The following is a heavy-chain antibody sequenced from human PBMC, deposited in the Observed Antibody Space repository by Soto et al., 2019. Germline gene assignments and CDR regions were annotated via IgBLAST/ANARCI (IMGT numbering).Heavy chain of an antibody. J-gene: IGHJ4*02. V-gene: IGHV1-69*12. CDR2: IIPIFGTA. CDR1: GGTFSSYA. Sequence: QVQLVQSGAEVKKPGSSVKVSCKASGGTFSSYAISWVRQAPGHGLEWMGGIIPIFGTANYAQKFQGRVAITEDESTRTAYMELSRLRSEDTAVYYCARGLLYCGGDCYSSYFDYWGQGTLVTVSS. CDR3: ARGLLYCGGDCYSSYFDY. D-gene: IGHD2-21*02.